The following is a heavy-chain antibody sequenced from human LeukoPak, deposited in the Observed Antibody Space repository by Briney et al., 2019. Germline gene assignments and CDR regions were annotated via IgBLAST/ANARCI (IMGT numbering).Heavy chain of an antibody. J-gene: IGHJ4*02. CDR2: ISGSGGST. D-gene: IGHD3-9*01. Sequence: GGSLRLSCAASGFTFSSYAMSWVRQAPGKGLEWASAISGSGGSTYYADSVKGRFTISRDNSKNTLYLQMNSLRAEDTAVYYCAKDAYYDILTGSPVDYWGQGTLVTVSS. CDR3: AKDAYYDILTGSPVDY. CDR1: GFTFSSYA. V-gene: IGHV3-23*01.